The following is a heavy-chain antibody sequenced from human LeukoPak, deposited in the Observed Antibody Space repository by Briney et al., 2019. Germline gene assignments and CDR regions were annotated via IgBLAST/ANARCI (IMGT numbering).Heavy chain of an antibody. J-gene: IGHJ3*02. CDR3: AREGARWEPSFSAFDI. V-gene: IGHV4-30-4*07. Sequence: SQTLSLTCVVSGGSVNSGGYSWSWIRQPPGKGLEWIGYNYDTGSTLYNPSLESRLTISIDTSKNQFSLKLSSVTAADTAVYYCAREGARWEPSFSAFDIWGQGTMVTVSS. CDR1: GGSVNSGGYS. D-gene: IGHD1-26*01. CDR2: NYDTGST.